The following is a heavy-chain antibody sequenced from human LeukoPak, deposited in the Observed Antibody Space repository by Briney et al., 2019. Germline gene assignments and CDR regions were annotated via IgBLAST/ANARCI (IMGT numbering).Heavy chain of an antibody. D-gene: IGHD2-21*01. V-gene: IGHV1-18*01. J-gene: IGHJ4*02. CDR2: ISGYNGNT. CDR1: GYTFTSYG. Sequence: GASVKVSCKASGYTFTSYGITWVRQAPGQGLEWMGWISGYNGNTNYAQQLQGRVTMTTDTSTRTAYMELRSLRSDDTAVYYCARGGFVWLMTENIPYFDYWGQGTLVTVSS. CDR3: ARGGFVWLMTENIPYFDY.